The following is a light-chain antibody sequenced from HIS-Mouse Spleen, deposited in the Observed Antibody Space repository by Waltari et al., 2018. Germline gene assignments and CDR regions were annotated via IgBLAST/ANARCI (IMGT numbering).Light chain of an antibody. CDR1: ALPKKD. V-gene: IGLV3-10*01. CDR3: YSTDSSGNHRV. Sequence: SYELTQPPSVSVSPRQRPRTTCSGSALPKKDALWYHQTSGKAPVVVIYEDSKRPSGIPERFSGSSSGTMATLTISGAQVEDEADYYCYSTDSSGNHRVFGGGTKLTVL. J-gene: IGLJ2*01. CDR2: EDS.